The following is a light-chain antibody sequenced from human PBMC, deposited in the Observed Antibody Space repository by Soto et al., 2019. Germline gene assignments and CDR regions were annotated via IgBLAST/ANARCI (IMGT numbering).Light chain of an antibody. CDR3: QQYSTYPWT. CDR2: DAS. CDR1: QTINSW. Sequence: DIQMTQSPSTLSASVGDRVTITCRASQTINSWLAWYQQKPGKAPKLLIYDASSLESGVPSRFSGSGSATEFTLTISSLQPDDFATYYCQQYSTYPWTFGQGTKVDIK. J-gene: IGKJ1*01. V-gene: IGKV1-5*01.